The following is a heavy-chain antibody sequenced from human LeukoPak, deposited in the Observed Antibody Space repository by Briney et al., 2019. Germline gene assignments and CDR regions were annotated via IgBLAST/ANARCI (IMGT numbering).Heavy chain of an antibody. J-gene: IGHJ3*02. CDR1: GYTFTSYG. CDR3: ARRAHYYDFWSGYYNPNDAFDI. CDR2: ISAYNGNT. Sequence: ASVKVSCKASGYTFTSYGISWVRQAPGQGLEWMGWISAYNGNTNYAQKLQGRVTMTTDTSTSTAYMELGSLRSDDTAVYYCARRAHYYDFWSGYYNPNDAFDIWGQGTMVTVSS. V-gene: IGHV1-18*01. D-gene: IGHD3-3*01.